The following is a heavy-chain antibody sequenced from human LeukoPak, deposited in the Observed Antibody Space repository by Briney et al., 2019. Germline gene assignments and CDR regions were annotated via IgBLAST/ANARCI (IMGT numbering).Heavy chain of an antibody. J-gene: IGHJ6*02. CDR1: GFTVSSNY. CDR3: AGGSSSWYLGAPYYYYYGMDV. V-gene: IGHV3-66*01. Sequence: PGGSLRLSCAASGFTVSSNYMSWVRQAPGKGLEWVSVIYSSGSTYYADSVKGRFTISRDNSKNTLYLQMNSLRAEDTAVYYCAGGSSSWYLGAPYYYYYGMDVWGQGTTVTVSS. CDR2: IYSSGST. D-gene: IGHD6-13*01.